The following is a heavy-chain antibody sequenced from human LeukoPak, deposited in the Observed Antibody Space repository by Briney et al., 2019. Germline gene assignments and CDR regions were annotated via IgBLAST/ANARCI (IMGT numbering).Heavy chain of an antibody. CDR2: INHSGST. CDR1: GGSFSGYY. Sequence: PSETLSLTCAVYGGSFSGYYWSWIRQPPGKGLEWIGEINHSGSTNYNPSLKSRVTISVDTSKNQFSLKLSSVTAADTAVYYCARGRYSSSWYPPYYYYYYGMDVWGQGTTVTVSS. D-gene: IGHD6-13*01. V-gene: IGHV4-34*01. CDR3: ARGRYSSSWYPPYYYYYYGMDV. J-gene: IGHJ6*02.